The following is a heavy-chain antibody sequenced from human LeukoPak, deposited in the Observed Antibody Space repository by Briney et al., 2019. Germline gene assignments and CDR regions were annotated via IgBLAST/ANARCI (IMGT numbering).Heavy chain of an antibody. CDR3: ARDRPNYHESNGHYYNRDGDH. D-gene: IGHD3-22*01. CDR1: GFTFNIYA. V-gene: IGHV3-23*01. J-gene: IGHJ5*02. CDR2: MCGSAGCT. Sequence: PGGSLRLSCAASGFTFNIYAMSWVRLAPGEGLQWVASMCGSAGCTYYADSVKGRFTISRDNSKNTLYLQMNSLRAEDTAIYYCARDRPNYHESNGHYYNRDGDHWGQGTLVTVSS.